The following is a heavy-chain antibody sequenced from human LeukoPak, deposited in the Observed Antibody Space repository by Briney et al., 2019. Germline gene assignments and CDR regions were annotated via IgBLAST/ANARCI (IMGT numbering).Heavy chain of an antibody. Sequence: PGGSLRLSCAASGFTFSSYRMSWVRQAPGKGLEWVANIKQDGSEKYYVDSVKGRFTISRDNAKNTPVLQMNSLRAHDTAVYYCASGGATYNNWGQGTPVTVSS. D-gene: IGHD1-26*01. CDR1: GFTFSSYR. V-gene: IGHV3-7*03. J-gene: IGHJ4*02. CDR3: ASGGATYNN. CDR2: IKQDGSEK.